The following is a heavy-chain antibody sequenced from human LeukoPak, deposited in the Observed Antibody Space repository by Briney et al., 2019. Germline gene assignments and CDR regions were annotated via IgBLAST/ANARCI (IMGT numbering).Heavy chain of an antibody. D-gene: IGHD6-19*01. V-gene: IGHV4-61*02. Sequence: SQTLSLTCTVSGGSISSGSYYWSWIRQPAGKGLEWIGRIYTSGSTNYNPSLKSRVTMSVDTSKNQFSLKLSSVTAADTAVYYCARVRGWYKGDDAFDIWGQGTMVTVSS. CDR3: ARVRGWYKGDDAFDI. CDR2: IYTSGST. CDR1: GGSISSGSYY. J-gene: IGHJ3*02.